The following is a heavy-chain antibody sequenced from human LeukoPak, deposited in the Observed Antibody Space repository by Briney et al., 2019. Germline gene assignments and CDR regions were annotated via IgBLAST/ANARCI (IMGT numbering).Heavy chain of an antibody. Sequence: PGGSLRLSCAASGFTFSDYSMSWVRQAPGKGLEWVSAISGSGGSTYYADSVKGRFTISRDNSKNTLYLQMNSLRAEDTAVYYCAREAKNGYCSGGSCYSDYWGQGTLVIVSS. V-gene: IGHV3-23*01. CDR1: GFTFSDYS. CDR2: ISGSGGST. CDR3: AREAKNGYCSGGSCYSDY. D-gene: IGHD2-15*01. J-gene: IGHJ4*02.